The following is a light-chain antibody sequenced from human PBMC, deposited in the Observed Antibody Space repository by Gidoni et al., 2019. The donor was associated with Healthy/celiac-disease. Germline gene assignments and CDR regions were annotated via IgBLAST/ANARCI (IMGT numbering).Light chain of an antibody. J-gene: IGKJ3*01. CDR3: QRSYSTPLFT. CDR1: QSISSY. V-gene: IGKV1-39*01. CDR2: AAS. Sequence: DIQMTQSPSSLSASVGDRVTITCRASQSISSYLNWYQQKPGKAPKLLTYAASSLQSGVPSRFSGSGSGTDFTLTISSLQPEDFATYYCQRSYSTPLFTFGPGTKVDIK.